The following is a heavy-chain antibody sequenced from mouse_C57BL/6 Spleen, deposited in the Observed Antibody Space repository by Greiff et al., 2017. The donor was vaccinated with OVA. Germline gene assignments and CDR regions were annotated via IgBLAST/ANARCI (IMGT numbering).Heavy chain of an antibody. J-gene: IGHJ3*01. Sequence: QVQLQQSGAELVRPGPSVKVSCKASGYAFTNYLIEWVKQRPGQGLEWIGVINPGSGGTNYNEKFKGKATLTADKSSSTAYMQLSSLTSEDSAVYFCARAYDYDGPWFAYWGQGTLVTVSA. CDR3: ARAYDYDGPWFAY. CDR2: INPGSGGT. D-gene: IGHD2-4*01. CDR1: GYAFTNYL. V-gene: IGHV1-54*01.